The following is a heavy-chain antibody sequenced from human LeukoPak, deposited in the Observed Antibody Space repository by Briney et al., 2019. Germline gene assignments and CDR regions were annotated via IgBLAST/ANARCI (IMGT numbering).Heavy chain of an antibody. Sequence: TLSLTCAVSGGSISSGGYSWSWIRQPPGKGLEWIGYIYHSGSTYYNPSLKSRVTISVDRSKNQFSLKLSSVTAEDTAVYYCARDLKEDIVVVPAAMNYWGQGTLVTVSS. J-gene: IGHJ4*02. CDR1: GGSISSGGYS. CDR3: ARDLKEDIVVVPAAMNY. V-gene: IGHV4-30-2*01. D-gene: IGHD2-2*01. CDR2: IYHSGST.